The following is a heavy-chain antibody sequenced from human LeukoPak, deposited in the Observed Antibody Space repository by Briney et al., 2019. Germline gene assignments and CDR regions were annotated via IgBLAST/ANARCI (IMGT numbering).Heavy chain of an antibody. J-gene: IGHJ3*02. V-gene: IGHV3-23*01. CDR1: GFTFSSYA. D-gene: IGHD3-10*01. CDR2: ISGSGGST. CDR3: ARDPGDYYGSGSSDAFDI. Sequence: GGSLRLSCAASGFTFSSYAMSWVRQAPGKGLEWASAISGSGGSTYYADSVKGRFTISRDNSKNTLYLQMNSLRAEDTAVYYCARDPGDYYGSGSSDAFDIWGQGTMVTVSS.